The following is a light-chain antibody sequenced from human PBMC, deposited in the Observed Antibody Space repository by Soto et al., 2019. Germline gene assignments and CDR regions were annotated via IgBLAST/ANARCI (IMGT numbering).Light chain of an antibody. CDR1: TGAVTSGNY. V-gene: IGLV7-46*01. Sequence: QAVLTKEPSLTVSPGGTVTLTCGSSTGAVTSGNYPYWFQKKPGQAPRTLIYDTTNKQSWTPARFSGSLLGGKAALTLAGAQTDDEADYYCLLSYSGTNWVFGGGTQLTVL. CDR2: DTT. CDR3: LLSYSGTNWV. J-gene: IGLJ3*02.